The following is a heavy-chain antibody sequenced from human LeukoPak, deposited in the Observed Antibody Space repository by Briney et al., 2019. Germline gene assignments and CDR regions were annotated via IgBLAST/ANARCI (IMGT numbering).Heavy chain of an antibody. CDR3: ARHGRSTATTYNWFDP. V-gene: IGHV5-10-1*01. CDR1: RYSFTNYW. D-gene: IGHD1-1*01. J-gene: IGHJ5*02. Sequence: NHGESLKISCKDSRYSFTNYWISWVRQMPGKGLEWMGNIDPSDSYTNYSPSFQGHVTISVDKSISTAYLQWSSLKASDTAMYYCARHGRSTATTYNWFDPWGQGTLVIVSS. CDR2: IDPSDSYT.